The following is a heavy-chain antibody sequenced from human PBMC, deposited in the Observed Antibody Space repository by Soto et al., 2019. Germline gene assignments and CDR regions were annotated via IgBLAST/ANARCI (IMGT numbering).Heavy chain of an antibody. V-gene: IGHV3-21*01. CDR3: ARSTYYYGSAYGMDV. D-gene: IGHD3-10*01. CDR1: GFTFSSYS. Sequence: EVQLVKSGGGLVKPGGSLRLSCAASGFTFSSYSMNWVRQAPGKGLEWVSSISSSSSYIYYADSVKGRFTISRDNGKNSLYLQMNSLRAEDTSLYYCARSTYYYGSAYGMDVWGQGTTVTVSS. CDR2: ISSSSSYI. J-gene: IGHJ6*02.